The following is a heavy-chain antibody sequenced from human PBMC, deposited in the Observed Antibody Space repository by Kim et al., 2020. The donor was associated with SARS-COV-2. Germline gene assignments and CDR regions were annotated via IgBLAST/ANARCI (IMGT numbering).Heavy chain of an antibody. CDR2: IYYSGST. CDR3: ARAPPFLYDILTGYYRAYYYYGMDV. J-gene: IGHJ6*02. V-gene: IGHV4-61*01. D-gene: IGHD3-9*01. CDR1: GGSVSSGSYY. Sequence: SETLSLTCTVSGGSVSSGSYYWSWIRQPPGKGLEWIGYIYYSGSTNYNPSLKSRVTISVDTSKNQFSLKLSSVTAADTAVYYCARAPPFLYDILTGYYRAYYYYGMDVWGQGTTVTVSS.